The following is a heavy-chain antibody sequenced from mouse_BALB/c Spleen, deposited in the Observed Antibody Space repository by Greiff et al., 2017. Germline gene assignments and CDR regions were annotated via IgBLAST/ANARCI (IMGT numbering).Heavy chain of an antibody. D-gene: IGHD1-1*01. CDR2: ISSGGSYT. V-gene: IGHV5-6-4*01. CDR1: GFTFSSYT. CDR3: TRVYGSSKGYFDV. J-gene: IGHJ1*01. Sequence: EVMLVESGGGLVKPGGSLKLSCAASGFTFSSYTMSWVRQTPEKRLEWVATISSGGSYTYYPDSVKGRFTISRDNAKNTLYLQMSSLKSEDTAMYYCTRVYGSSKGYFDVWGAGTTVTVSS.